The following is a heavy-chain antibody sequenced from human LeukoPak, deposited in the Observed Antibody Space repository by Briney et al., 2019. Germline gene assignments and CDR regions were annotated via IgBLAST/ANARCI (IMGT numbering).Heavy chain of an antibody. Sequence: SSETLSLTCTVSGGSISSYYWSWIRQPPGKGLEWIGYIYYSGSTNYNPSLKSRVIMSVDTSKNQFSLKLSSVTAADTAVYYCARSRYDILTGLLGHFDYWGQGTLVTVSS. CDR1: GGSISSYY. CDR3: ARSRYDILTGLLGHFDY. D-gene: IGHD3-9*01. J-gene: IGHJ4*02. V-gene: IGHV4-59*01. CDR2: IYYSGST.